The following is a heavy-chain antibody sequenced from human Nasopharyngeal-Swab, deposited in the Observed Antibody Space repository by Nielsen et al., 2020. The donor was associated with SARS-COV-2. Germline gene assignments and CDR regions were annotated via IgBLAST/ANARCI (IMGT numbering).Heavy chain of an antibody. CDR2: IYYTGST. CDR1: GGSISSGDYY. CDR3: ARVLLWFGEPRGHFDY. J-gene: IGHJ4*02. Sequence: SETLSLTCTVSGGSISSGDYYWSWIRQPPRKGLEWIGFIYYTGSTNYNPSLKSRVTMSLDTSKNHFSLKLSSVTASDTAMYYCARVLLWFGEPRGHFDYWGQGTLVTVSS. D-gene: IGHD3-10*01. V-gene: IGHV4-61*03.